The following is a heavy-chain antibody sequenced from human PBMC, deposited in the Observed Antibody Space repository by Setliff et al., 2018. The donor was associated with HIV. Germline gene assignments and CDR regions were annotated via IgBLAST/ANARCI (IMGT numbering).Heavy chain of an antibody. J-gene: IGHJ5*01. CDR3: SRGPKYIIPTTNWFDS. CDR2: INPGGGNT. V-gene: IGHV1-46*01. Sequence: ASVKVSCKASGYSFTTYYIHWMRQAPGQGLEWLAVINPGGGNTNYAQKFQGRVTVTRDTSTSTAYMELSSLRPDDAAVYYCSRGPKYIIPTTNWFDSWGQGTPVTVSS. D-gene: IGHD1-26*01. CDR1: GYSFTTYY.